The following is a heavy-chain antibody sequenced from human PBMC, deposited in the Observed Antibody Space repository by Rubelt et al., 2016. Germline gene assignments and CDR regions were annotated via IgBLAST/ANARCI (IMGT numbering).Heavy chain of an antibody. J-gene: IGHJ4*02. D-gene: IGHD6-19*01. CDR2: IHYIGST. Sequence: QVQLQESGPGLVKPSETLSLTCTVSGVSISGSSYYWGWIRQPPGKGLEWIGSIHYIGSTYYNPSLKSRVAVSVDMSKNPFSLRRSLLTAADTAVYYCARTSSGWYGHFDYWGQGTLVTVSS. CDR1: GVSISGSSYY. V-gene: IGHV4-39*07. CDR3: ARTSSGWYGHFDY.